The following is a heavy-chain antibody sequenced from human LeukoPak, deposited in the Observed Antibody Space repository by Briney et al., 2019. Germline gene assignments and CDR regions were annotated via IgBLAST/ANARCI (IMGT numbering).Heavy chain of an antibody. CDR3: AKRGLSKPYGSGTFDP. CDR2: ISGSGGST. CDR1: RFTFSSNT. V-gene: IGHV3-23*01. D-gene: IGHD3-10*01. J-gene: IGHJ5*02. Sequence: GGSLRLSCAASRFTFSSNTMNWVRQAPGKGLEWVSAISGSGGSTYYADSVKGRFTISRDNSKNTLYLQMNSLRAEDTAVYYCAKRGLSKPYGSGTFDPWGQGTLVTVSS.